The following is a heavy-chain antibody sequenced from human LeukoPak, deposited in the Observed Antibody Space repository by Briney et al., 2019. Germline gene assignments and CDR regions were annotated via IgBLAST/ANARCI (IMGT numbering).Heavy chain of an antibody. D-gene: IGHD5-12*01. Sequence: PSETLSLTCAVYGGSFSGYYWSWIRQPPGKGLEWIGEINHSGSTNCNPSLKSRVTISVDTSKNQFSLKLSSVTAADTAVYYCAREKEDIVATIIRYYYYYMDVWGKGTTVTVSS. J-gene: IGHJ6*03. CDR3: AREKEDIVATIIRYYYYYMDV. CDR1: GGSFSGYY. CDR2: INHSGST. V-gene: IGHV4-34*01.